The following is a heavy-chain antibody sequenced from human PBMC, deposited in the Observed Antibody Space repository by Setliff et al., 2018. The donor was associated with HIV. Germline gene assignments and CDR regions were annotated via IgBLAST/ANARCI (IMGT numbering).Heavy chain of an antibody. CDR2: INPNSGGT. D-gene: IGHD2-21*02. V-gene: IGHV1-2*06. Sequence: WASVKVSCKASGYTFTGYYMHWVRQAPGQGLEWMGRINPNSGGTNYAQKFQGGVTMTRDTSMNTAYMELSRLRSDDTAVYYCALLNHMVGVTALLPGDYWGQGTPVTVSS. J-gene: IGHJ4*02. CDR3: ALLNHMVGVTALLPGDY. CDR1: GYTFTGYY.